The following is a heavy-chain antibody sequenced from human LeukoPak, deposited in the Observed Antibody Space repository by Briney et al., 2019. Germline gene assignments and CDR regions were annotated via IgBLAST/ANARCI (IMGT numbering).Heavy chain of an antibody. CDR1: GYSISSDNY. J-gene: IGHJ4*02. CDR2: IYHSGST. CDR3: ARAPRDGISSNYMRRFDY. V-gene: IGHV4-38-2*01. Sequence: PSETLSLTCAVSGYSISSDNYWVWIRQPPGQGLEWTGGIYHSGSTYYNPSLKSRVTMSVDTSKNQFSLKLSSVTAADTAVYYCARAPRDGISSNYMRRFDYWGQGTLVTVSS. D-gene: IGHD3-3*02.